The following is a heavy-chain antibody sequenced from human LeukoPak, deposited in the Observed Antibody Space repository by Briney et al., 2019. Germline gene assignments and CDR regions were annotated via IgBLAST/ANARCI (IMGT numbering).Heavy chain of an antibody. CDR1: GFTFNSCW. D-gene: IGHD1-26*01. Sequence: WGSLRLSCAASGFTFNSCWMTWVRQAPGKGLEWVANIKQDGNEKYYVDSVKGRFSISRDNAKNSVYLQMNSLRAEDTAVYYCARLMGERSLFDYWGQGVMVTVSS. J-gene: IGHJ4*02. CDR3: ARLMGERSLFDY. CDR2: IKQDGNEK. V-gene: IGHV3-7*02.